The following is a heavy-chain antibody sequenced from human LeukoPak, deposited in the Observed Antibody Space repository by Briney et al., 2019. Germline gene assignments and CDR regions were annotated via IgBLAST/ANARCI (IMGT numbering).Heavy chain of an antibody. J-gene: IGHJ4*02. V-gene: IGHV4-4*09. CDR3: ARYGVSYGFDY. Sequence: SETLSLTCTVSGGSISGYYWSCIRQPPGKGLEWIGYIHSTGSTSCNPSLKSRVTISVDTSKNQFSLKLSSVTAADTAVYYCARYGVSYGFDYWGQGTLVAASS. D-gene: IGHD3-10*01. CDR1: GGSISGYY. CDR2: IHSTGST.